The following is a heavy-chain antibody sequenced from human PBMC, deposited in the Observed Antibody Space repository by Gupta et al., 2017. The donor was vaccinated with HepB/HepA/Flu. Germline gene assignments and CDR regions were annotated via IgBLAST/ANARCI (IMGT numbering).Heavy chain of an antibody. D-gene: IGHD2-21*01. J-gene: IGHJ4*02. V-gene: IGHV3-7*01. CDR1: GFTFSSYW. Sequence: EVQLVESGGGLVQPGGSLRLSCAASGFTFSSYWMSWVRQAPGKGLEWVANIKQDGSEKYYVDSVKGRFTISRDNAKNSLYLQMNSLRAEDTAVYSCAREPYCGGDCYLYFDYWGQGTLVTVSS. CDR2: IKQDGSEK. CDR3: AREPYCGGDCYLYFDY.